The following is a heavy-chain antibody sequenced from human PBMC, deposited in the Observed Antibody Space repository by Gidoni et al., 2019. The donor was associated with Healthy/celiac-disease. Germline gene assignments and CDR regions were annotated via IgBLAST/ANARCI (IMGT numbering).Heavy chain of an antibody. D-gene: IGHD3-10*01. CDR2: IYPGDSDT. Sequence: EVQLVQSGAEVKKPGESLKISCKGSGYSFTSYWIGWVRQMPGKGLEWMGIIYPGDSDTRYSPSFQGQVTISADKSISTAYLQWSSLKASDTAMYYCARRSAVMSSGSYSNDLDYWGQGTLVTVSS. V-gene: IGHV5-51*01. J-gene: IGHJ4*02. CDR1: GYSFTSYW. CDR3: ARRSAVMSSGSYSNDLDY.